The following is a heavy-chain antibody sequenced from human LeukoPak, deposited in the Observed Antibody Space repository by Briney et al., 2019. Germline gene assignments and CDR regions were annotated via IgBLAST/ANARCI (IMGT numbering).Heavy chain of an antibody. CDR3: AREGSTLVIHAFDI. CDR1: GFTFSSYW. V-gene: IGHV3-7*01. Sequence: GGSLRLSCAASGFTFSSYWMSWVRQAPGKGLEWVANIKQDGSEKYYVDSVKGRFTISRDNPKNTVSLQMNSLRSEDTAVYFCAREGSTLVIHAFDIWGQGTRVTVSS. J-gene: IGHJ3*02. D-gene: IGHD2-21*01. CDR2: IKQDGSEK.